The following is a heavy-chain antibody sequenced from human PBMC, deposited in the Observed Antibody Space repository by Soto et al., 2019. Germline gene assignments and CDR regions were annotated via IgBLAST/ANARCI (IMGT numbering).Heavy chain of an antibody. V-gene: IGHV4-59*01. J-gene: IGHJ4*02. CDR3: ARVNRGSFDH. CDR2: IFYTGST. Sequence: QVQLQESGPGLVKPSQTLSLTCTVSGGSIHDYYLVWIRQPPGKGLEWIGSIFYTGSTDYNPSLNSRVPLSLATAKNPFSLNLSSVTAADTAVYYCARVNRGSFDHWGQGALVTVSS. CDR1: GGSIHDYY.